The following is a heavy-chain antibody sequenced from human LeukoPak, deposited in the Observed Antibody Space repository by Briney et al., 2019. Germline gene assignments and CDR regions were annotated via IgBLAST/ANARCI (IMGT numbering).Heavy chain of an antibody. CDR1: GWSFNDYY. CDR2: VNARGDT. CDR3: ARGQVPAARGYNWFDP. D-gene: IGHD2-2*01. Sequence: SETLSLTCAVYGWSFNDYYWNWIRQPPGMGLEWIGDVNARGDTNYNPSLKSRVTISVDTSKTQSSLRLTSMIAADTAVYYCARGQVPAARGYNWFDPWGQGTLVTVSS. V-gene: IGHV4-34*01. J-gene: IGHJ5*02.